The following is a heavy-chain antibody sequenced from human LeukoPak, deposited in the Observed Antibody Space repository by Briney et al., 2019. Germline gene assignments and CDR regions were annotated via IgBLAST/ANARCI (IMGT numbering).Heavy chain of an antibody. CDR1: GFTFSSYA. CDR2: ISGSGGST. V-gene: IGHV3-23*01. Sequence: GGSLRLSCAASGFTFSSYAMSWVRQAPGKGLEWVSAISGSGGSTYYADSVKGRFTISRDNSKNTLYLQMNSLRAEDTAVYYCAKDGVKAYYYYYMDVWGKGPRSPSP. J-gene: IGHJ6*03. CDR3: AKDGVKAYYYYYMDV.